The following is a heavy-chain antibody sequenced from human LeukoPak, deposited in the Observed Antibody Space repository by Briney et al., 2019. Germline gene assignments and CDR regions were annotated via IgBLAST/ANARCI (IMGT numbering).Heavy chain of an antibody. CDR3: ARARYSSGWASDY. V-gene: IGHV1-2*02. CDR1: GYTFTGYY. J-gene: IGHJ4*02. Sequence: ASVKVSCKASGYTFTGYYMHWVRQAPGQGLEWMGWINPNSGGTNYAQKFQGRVTMTRDTSISTAYMELSRLRSDDTAVYYCARARYSSGWASDYWGQGTLVTVSP. D-gene: IGHD6-19*01. CDR2: INPNSGGT.